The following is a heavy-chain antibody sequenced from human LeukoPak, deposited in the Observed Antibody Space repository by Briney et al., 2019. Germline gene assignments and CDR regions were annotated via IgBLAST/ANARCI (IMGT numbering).Heavy chain of an antibody. Sequence: PGGSLRLSCAACGFTFSSYSMNWVRQAPGKGLEWVSAISGSGGSTYYADSVKGRFTISRDNSKNTLYLQMNSLRAEDTAVYYCAKERDTATAHDYWGQGTLVTVSS. J-gene: IGHJ4*02. V-gene: IGHV3-23*01. CDR1: GFTFSSYS. CDR2: ISGSGGST. D-gene: IGHD5-18*01. CDR3: AKERDTATAHDY.